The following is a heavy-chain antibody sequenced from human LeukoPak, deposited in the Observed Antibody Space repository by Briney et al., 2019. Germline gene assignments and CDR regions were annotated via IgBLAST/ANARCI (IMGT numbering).Heavy chain of an antibody. J-gene: IGHJ4*02. CDR1: GGSISSSH. D-gene: IGHD6-6*01. V-gene: IGHV4-59*08. Sequence: SETLSLTCSVSGGSISSSHWSWIRQPPGKGLEWIGYIYYTGSTNYNPSLKSRVTMFVDMSKNQFSLRLSSVTAADTAVYYCARHRAYSSSSPFDYWGQGTLVTVSS. CDR2: IYYTGST. CDR3: ARHRAYSSSSPFDY.